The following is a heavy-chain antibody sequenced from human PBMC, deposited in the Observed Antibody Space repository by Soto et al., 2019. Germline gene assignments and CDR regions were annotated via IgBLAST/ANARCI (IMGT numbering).Heavy chain of an antibody. CDR3: ASLKKDYYDSSVYYALDY. J-gene: IGHJ4*02. CDR2: IYYSGST. D-gene: IGHD3-22*01. V-gene: IGHV4-30-4*01. CDR1: GGSISSGDYY. Sequence: TSETLSLTCTVSGGSISSGDYYWSWIRQPPGKGLEWIGYIYYSGSTYYNPSLKSRVTISVDTSKNQFSLKLSSVTAADTAVYFCASLKKDYYDSSVYYALDYWGKGTLVTVSS.